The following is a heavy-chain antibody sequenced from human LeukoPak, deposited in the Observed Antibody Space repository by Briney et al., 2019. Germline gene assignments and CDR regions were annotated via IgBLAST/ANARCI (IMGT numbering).Heavy chain of an antibody. CDR3: ARGSIAARLGNF. CDR2: IKHSGGT. V-gene: IGHV4-34*01. D-gene: IGHD6-6*01. J-gene: IGHJ4*02. Sequence: SETLSLTCAVYGGSFSGYYWSWIRQPPGTGLECIGEIKHSGGTNYTPSLKHRVTMSLDTSKHQFSLKLTSVTAADTAVYYCARGSIAARLGNFWGQGTLVAVSS. CDR1: GGSFSGYY.